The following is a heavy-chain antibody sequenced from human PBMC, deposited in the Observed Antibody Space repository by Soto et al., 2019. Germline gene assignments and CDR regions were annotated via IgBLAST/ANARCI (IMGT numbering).Heavy chain of an antibody. CDR1: GFTFGRYS. CDR2: AGPSGSST. Sequence: XGSLRLCCAASGFTFGRYSMSWVRLAPGKGLEWVSVAGPSGSSTFYADSVRGRFTISRDNVENTLYLQMNSLRVADTALYFCARTYYYDSTGYYRTFDYWGQGTLVTVSS. J-gene: IGHJ4*02. CDR3: ARTYYYDSTGYYRTFDY. D-gene: IGHD3-22*01. V-gene: IGHV3-23*01.